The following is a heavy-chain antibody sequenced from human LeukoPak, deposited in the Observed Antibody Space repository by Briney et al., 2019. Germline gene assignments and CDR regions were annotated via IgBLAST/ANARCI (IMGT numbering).Heavy chain of an antibody. V-gene: IGHV4-39*01. Sequence: SETLSLTCTVSGGSISASGHYWGWIRQPPGKGLEWIGSIYYSGSTYYNPSLRSRVTISLDTSKNQFSLKVNSVTAADTAVYYCARHNDPGHAFDIWGQGTMVTVSS. J-gene: IGHJ3*02. D-gene: IGHD1-1*01. CDR2: IYYSGST. CDR1: GGSISASGHY. CDR3: ARHNDPGHAFDI.